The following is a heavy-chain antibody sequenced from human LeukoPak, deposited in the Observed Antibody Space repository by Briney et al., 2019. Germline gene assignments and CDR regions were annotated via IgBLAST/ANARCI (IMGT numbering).Heavy chain of an antibody. Sequence: SVKVSCKASGGTFSSYAISWVRQAPGQGLEWMGRIIPIFGTANYAQKFQDRVTITTDESTSTAYMELSSLRSEDTAVYYCARDRVAATDAFDIWGQGTMVTVSS. D-gene: IGHD2-15*01. CDR2: IIPIFGTA. V-gene: IGHV1-69*05. CDR3: ARDRVAATDAFDI. CDR1: GGTFSSYA. J-gene: IGHJ3*02.